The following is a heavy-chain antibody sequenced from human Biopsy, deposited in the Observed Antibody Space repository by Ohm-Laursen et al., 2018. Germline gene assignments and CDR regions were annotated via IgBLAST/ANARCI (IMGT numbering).Heavy chain of an antibody. CDR2: INPDGSVK. V-gene: IGHV3-7*01. CDR3: ARDEG. CDR1: GFMFSASW. Sequence: ETLSLTCAASGFMFSASWMSWVRQAPGKGLEWVANINPDGSVKYFADSVKGRFTISRDNAENSMYLQMSSLTVDDTAVYYCARDEGWGQGTLVTVSS. J-gene: IGHJ4*02.